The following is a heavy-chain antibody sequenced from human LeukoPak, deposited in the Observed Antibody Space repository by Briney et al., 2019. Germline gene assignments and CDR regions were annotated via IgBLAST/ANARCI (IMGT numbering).Heavy chain of an antibody. CDR2: IYYSGST. CDR3: ARVTGYRIEDYFDY. V-gene: IGHV4-61*05. Sequence: SETLSLTCTVSSGSISNSNFFWGWIRQPPGKGLEWIGYIYYSGSTNYNPSLKSRVTISVETSKNEFSLKLRSVTAADTAVYYCARVTGYRIEDYFDYWSQGTLVTVSS. J-gene: IGHJ4*02. CDR1: SGSISNSNFF. D-gene: IGHD6-13*01.